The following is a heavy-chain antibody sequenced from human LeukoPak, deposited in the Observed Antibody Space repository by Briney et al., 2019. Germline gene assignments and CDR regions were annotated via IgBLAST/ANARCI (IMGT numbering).Heavy chain of an antibody. J-gene: IGHJ4*02. CDR2: IYSDGGT. Sequence: GGSLRLSCAASGFTFSSYSMNWVRQAPGKGLEWVSLIYSDGGTYYADSVKGRFTISRDNSKNALYLQMNSLRTEDTAVYYCAASIVADFWGQGTLVTVSS. CDR3: AASIVADF. CDR1: GFTFSSYS. D-gene: IGHD5-12*01. V-gene: IGHV3-66*02.